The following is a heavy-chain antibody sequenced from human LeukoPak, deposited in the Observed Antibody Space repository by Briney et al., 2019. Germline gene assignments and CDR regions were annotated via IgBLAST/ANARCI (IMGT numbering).Heavy chain of an antibody. J-gene: IGHJ4*02. CDR1: GFTFSSYA. CDR2: ISCDGSNK. CDR3: ARDKYYDSSGPFDY. V-gene: IGHV3-30-3*01. D-gene: IGHD3-22*01. Sequence: GGSLRLSCAASGFTFSSYAMHWVRQAPGKGLEWVAVISCDGSNKYYADSVKGRFTISRDNSKNTLYLQMNSLRAEDTAVYYCARDKYYDSSGPFDYWGQGTLVTVSS.